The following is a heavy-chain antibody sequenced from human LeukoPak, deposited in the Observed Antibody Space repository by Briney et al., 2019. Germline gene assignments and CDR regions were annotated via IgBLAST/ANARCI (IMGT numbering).Heavy chain of an antibody. D-gene: IGHD6-6*01. CDR1: GGSFSGYS. Sequence: PSETLSLTCAVYGGSFSGYSWSWIRQPPGKELEWIGEINHSGSTNYNPSLKSRVTISVDTSKNQFSLKLSSVTAADTAVYYCARRNRVAARLISYYYYMDVWGKGTTVTVSS. CDR3: ARRNRVAARLISYYYYMDV. V-gene: IGHV4-34*01. J-gene: IGHJ6*03. CDR2: INHSGST.